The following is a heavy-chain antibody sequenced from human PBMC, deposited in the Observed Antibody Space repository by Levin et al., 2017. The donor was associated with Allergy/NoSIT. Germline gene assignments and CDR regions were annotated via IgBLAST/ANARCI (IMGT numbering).Heavy chain of an antibody. Sequence: KTSETLSLTCTVSGGSISSYYWSWIRQPPGKGLEWIGYIYYSGSTNYNPSLKSRVTISVDTSKNQFSLKLSSVTAADTAVYYCARKFYGDSSFDYWGQGTLVTVSS. CDR3: ARKFYGDSSFDY. D-gene: IGHD4-17*01. CDR2: IYYSGST. CDR1: GGSISSYY. J-gene: IGHJ4*02. V-gene: IGHV4-59*01.